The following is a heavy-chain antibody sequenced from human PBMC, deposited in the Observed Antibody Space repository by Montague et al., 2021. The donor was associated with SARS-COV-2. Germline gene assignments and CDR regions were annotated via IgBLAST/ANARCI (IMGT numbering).Heavy chain of an antibody. Sequence: SRSLSCAASGFTFSSYEMNWVRQAPGKGLEWVSYISSSGSTIYYADSVKGRFTISRDNAKDSLYLQMNSLRAEDTAIYYCASDSGIEIPDYYYSMDVWGQGTTVTVSS. CDR3: ASDSGIEIPDYYYSMDV. J-gene: IGHJ6*02. CDR2: ISSSGSTI. V-gene: IGHV3-48*03. D-gene: IGHD5-24*01. CDR1: GFTFSSYE.